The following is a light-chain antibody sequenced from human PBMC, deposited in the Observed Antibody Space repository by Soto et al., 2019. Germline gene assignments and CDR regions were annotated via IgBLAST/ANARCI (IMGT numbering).Light chain of an antibody. J-gene: IGLJ2*01. V-gene: IGLV1-51*01. CDR1: NSNIGNND. CDR3: GTWDSSLSAVT. Sequence: QSVLTQPPSVSAAPGQKVTISCSGSNSNIGNNDVSWYQQVPGTAPKLLIYDNKKRPSGIPDRFSGSKSGTSATLGITGLQTGDEADYYCGTWDSSLSAVTFGGGTKLTVL. CDR2: DNK.